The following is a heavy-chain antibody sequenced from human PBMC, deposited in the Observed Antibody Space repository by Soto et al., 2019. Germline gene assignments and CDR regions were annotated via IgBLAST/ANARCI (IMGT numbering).Heavy chain of an antibody. J-gene: IGHJ3*02. D-gene: IGHD6-25*01. CDR3: AGEAGAFDI. CDR1: GGSISRGGYS. CDR2: IYHSGST. Sequence: QLQLEESGSGLVKPSQSLSLTCAVSGGSISRGGYSWSWIRQPPGKGLEWIGYIYHSGSTYYNPSLKSRATISVDRSTNQFSLKLSSVTAADTAVYYCAGEAGAFDIWGHGTMVTVSS. V-gene: IGHV4-30-2*01.